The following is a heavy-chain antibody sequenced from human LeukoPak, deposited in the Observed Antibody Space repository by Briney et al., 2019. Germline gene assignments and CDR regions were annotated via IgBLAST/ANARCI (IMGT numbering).Heavy chain of an antibody. V-gene: IGHV4-39*07. J-gene: IGHJ5*02. CDR3: ARDAKIIGDDFGVVLNWFDP. Sequence: SETLSLTCTVSGGSISSSSYYWGWIRQPPGKGLEWIGSIYYSGSTYYNPSLKSRVTMSVDTSKNQFSLKLSSVTAADTAVYYCARDAKIIGDDFGVVLNWFDPWGQGTLVTVSS. CDR1: GGSISSSSYY. D-gene: IGHD3-3*01. CDR2: IYYSGST.